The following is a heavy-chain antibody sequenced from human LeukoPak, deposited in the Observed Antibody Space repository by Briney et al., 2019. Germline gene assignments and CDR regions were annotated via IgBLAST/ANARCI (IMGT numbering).Heavy chain of an antibody. V-gene: IGHV3-66*01. CDR2: IYNSGST. D-gene: IGHD3-3*01. CDR3: AKSNFWSGYYLFDY. J-gene: IGHJ4*02. Sequence: PGGSLRLSCAASGFTVSSNYMSWVRQAPGKGLEWVSVIYNSGSTYYADSVKGRFTISRDNSKNTLYLQMNSLRAEDTAVYYCAKSNFWSGYYLFDYWGQGTLVTVSS. CDR1: GFTVSSNY.